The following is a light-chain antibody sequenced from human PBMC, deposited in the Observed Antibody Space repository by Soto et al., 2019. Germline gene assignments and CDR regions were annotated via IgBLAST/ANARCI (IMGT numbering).Light chain of an antibody. V-gene: IGKV4-1*01. CDR1: QSVLYSSNNKNY. CDR2: WAS. Sequence: DIVMTQSPDSLAVSLGERATINCKSSQSVLYSSNNKNYLAWYQQKPGQPPKLLIYWASTRESGVPDRFSGSGSGTDFTLTISSLQAEDVAVYYCQQYYSTPRDTFGKGTRLEIK. CDR3: QQYYSTPRDT. J-gene: IGKJ5*01.